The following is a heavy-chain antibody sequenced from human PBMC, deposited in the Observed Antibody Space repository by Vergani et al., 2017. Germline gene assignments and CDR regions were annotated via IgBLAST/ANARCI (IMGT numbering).Heavy chain of an antibody. CDR3: ARGSRAAGYSGPDS. D-gene: IGHD6-13*01. J-gene: IGHJ4*02. Sequence: QVQLVQSGAEVKKPGASVKVSCEGSGYTFRNYGISWVRQAPGEGLEWLGWISVYNGETKFAQKFQGRVTLTRDTSTDTAYMEMGSLRSDDTAVYYCARGSRAAGYSGPDSWGQGTRVTVSS. CDR2: ISVYNGET. CDR1: GYTFRNYG. V-gene: IGHV1-18*04.